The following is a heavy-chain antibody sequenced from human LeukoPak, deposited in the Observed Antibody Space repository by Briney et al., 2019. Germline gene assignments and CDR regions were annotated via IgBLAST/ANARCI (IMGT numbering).Heavy chain of an antibody. D-gene: IGHD3-10*01. CDR1: GFTFSSYA. J-gene: IGHJ4*02. V-gene: IGHV3-23*01. CDR2: ISGTDSTT. CDR3: ARAYYYGSGPLDY. Sequence: GGSLRLSCAASGFTFSSYAMSWVRQAPGKGLEWVSTISGTDSTTYSADSVKGRFTISRDNSKNTLYLQMNSLRAEDTAVYYCARAYYYGSGPLDYWGQGTLVTVSS.